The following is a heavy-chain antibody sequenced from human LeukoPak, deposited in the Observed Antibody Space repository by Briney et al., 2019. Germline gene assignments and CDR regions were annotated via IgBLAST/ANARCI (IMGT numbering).Heavy chain of an antibody. D-gene: IGHD1-26*01. CDR2: ICPHSGGT. CDR3: ARDQVDAGSYFAFFDY. Sequence: GASVKVSCKASGYTFTGYYIHWVRQAPGQGPEWMGWICPHSGGTNYAQKFQGRVTMTRDTSISTAYMELSRLRSDDTAVYYCARDQVDAGSYFAFFDYWGQGTLVTVSS. CDR1: GYTFTGYY. V-gene: IGHV1-2*02. J-gene: IGHJ4*02.